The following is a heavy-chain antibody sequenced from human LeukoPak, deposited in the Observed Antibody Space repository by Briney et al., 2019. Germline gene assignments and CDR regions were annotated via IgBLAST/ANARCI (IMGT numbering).Heavy chain of an antibody. V-gene: IGHV3-7*03. CDR2: IKYGGSEN. CDR3: AKGSGWFGELFAFDI. Sequence: PGGSLRLSCAASGFIFSTYWMTWVRQAPGKGLEWVANIKYGGSENYYVDSVKGRFTISRDNAKNTLYLQMNSLRAEDTAVYYCAKGSGWFGELFAFDIWGQGTMVTVSS. J-gene: IGHJ3*02. D-gene: IGHD3-10*01. CDR1: GFIFSTYW.